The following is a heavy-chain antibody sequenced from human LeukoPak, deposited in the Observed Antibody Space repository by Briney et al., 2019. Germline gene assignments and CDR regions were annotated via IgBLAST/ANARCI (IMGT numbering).Heavy chain of an antibody. CDR2: ISGSGGST. D-gene: IGHD6-13*01. V-gene: IGHV3-23*01. J-gene: IGHJ4*02. Sequence: GSLRLSCAASGFTFSSYAMSWVRQAPGKGLEWVSAISGSGGSTYYADSVKGRFTVSRDISKNTLYLQMNSLRAEDTAVYYCAAGSNSFDSWGQGTLVTVSS. CDR3: AAGSNSFDS. CDR1: GFTFSSYA.